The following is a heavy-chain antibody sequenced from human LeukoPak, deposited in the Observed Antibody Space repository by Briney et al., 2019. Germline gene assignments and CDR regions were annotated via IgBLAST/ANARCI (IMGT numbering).Heavy chain of an antibody. D-gene: IGHD1-26*01. CDR1: GGTFSSYA. J-gene: IGHJ4*02. CDR2: IIPIFGTA. Sequence: ASVKVSCKASGGTFSSYAISWVRQAPGQGLEWMGGIIPIFGTANYAQKFQGRVTMTRDTSISTAYMELSRLRSDDTAVYYCARDTVGATSYWGQGTLVTVSS. V-gene: IGHV1-69*05. CDR3: ARDTVGATSY.